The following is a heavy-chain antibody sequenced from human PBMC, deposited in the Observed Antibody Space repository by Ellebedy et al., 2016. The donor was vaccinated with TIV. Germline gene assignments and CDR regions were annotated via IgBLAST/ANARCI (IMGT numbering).Heavy chain of an antibody. CDR1: AFTFSSYD. V-gene: IGHV3-23*01. CDR3: TNTYPEEGLDV. D-gene: IGHD2-21*01. CDR2: INGGGGII. Sequence: GGSLRLSXEASAFTFSSYDMSWVRQAPGKGLEWVSSINGGGGIIYYAGSVKGRFTISRDNSKKTVYLQMNSLRAEDTAKYYCTNTYPEEGLDVWGQGTTVTVSS. J-gene: IGHJ6*02.